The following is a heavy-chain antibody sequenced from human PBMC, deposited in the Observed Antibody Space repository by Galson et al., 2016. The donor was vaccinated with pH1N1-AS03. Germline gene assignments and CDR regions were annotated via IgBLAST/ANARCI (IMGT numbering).Heavy chain of an antibody. CDR2: ISGYDDDT. D-gene: IGHD2-15*01. V-gene: IGHV1-18*04. CDR3: ARDRGFRPDTFDI. J-gene: IGHJ3*02. Sequence: SVKVSCKASGYTFSTYGVSWVRQAPGQGLEWMGWISGYDDDTNYAQNVAGRVTMTTAKSTSTVYMELRSLRSDDTAVYYCARDRGFRPDTFDIWGQGTWVTVSS. CDR1: GYTFSTYG.